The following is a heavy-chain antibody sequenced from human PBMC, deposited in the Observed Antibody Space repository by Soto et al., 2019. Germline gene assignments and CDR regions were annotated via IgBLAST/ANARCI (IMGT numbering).Heavy chain of an antibody. V-gene: IGHV4-61*08. CDR1: GDSVSNGDYY. J-gene: IGHJ4*02. CDR2: IYYTGNT. Sequence: QAQLQESGPGLVKPSETLSLTCTVSGDSVSNGDYYWSWLRQPPGQGLEWIGYIYYTGNTNYNPSLKSRVTISVDTSKSQFSLKLTSVTAADTAVYYCARSRNYYGSGDYWGQGTLVTVSS. D-gene: IGHD3-10*01. CDR3: ARSRNYYGSGDY.